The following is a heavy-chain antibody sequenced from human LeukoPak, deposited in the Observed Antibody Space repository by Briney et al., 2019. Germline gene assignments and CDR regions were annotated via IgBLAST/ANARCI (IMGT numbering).Heavy chain of an antibody. Sequence: PGGSLRLSCTTSGLTFSTSGFNWVRQAPGKGLEWVASIGPTGFDRYHADSIKGRFTISRDNAKNSLYLQMNSLRAEDTAVYYCARGPMVVTPIDYWGQGTLVTVSS. V-gene: IGHV3-21*01. CDR1: GLTFSTSG. J-gene: IGHJ4*02. CDR3: ARGPMVVTPIDY. CDR2: IGPTGFDR. D-gene: IGHD4-23*01.